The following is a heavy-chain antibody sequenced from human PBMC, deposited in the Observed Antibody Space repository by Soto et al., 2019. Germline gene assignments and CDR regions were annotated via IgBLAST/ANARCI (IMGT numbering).Heavy chain of an antibody. V-gene: IGHV3-23*01. CDR3: AKESYNRRTDFDH. CDR1: GFTFSSCA. D-gene: IGHD1-1*01. CDR2: IGGSIDDS. Sequence: EVQVLESGGGLVQPGGSLRLSCEVSGFTFSSCAMSWVRQAPGKGLEWVSGIGGSIDDSHYAESVKGRFTISRDNSKNTLYLQMNSLRVEDSGIYYCAKESYNRRTDFDHWGQGTLVTVSS. J-gene: IGHJ4*02.